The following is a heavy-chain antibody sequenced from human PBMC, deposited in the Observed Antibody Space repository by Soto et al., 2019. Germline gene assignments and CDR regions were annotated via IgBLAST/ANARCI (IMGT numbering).Heavy chain of an antibody. CDR2: IYSGGRN. D-gene: IGHD6-13*01. Sequence: PSETLSLTFSVSGGSIRSIYCSWIRQPAGKGLEWIGRIYSGGRNNYNPSLKSRVTMSVDTSKKQFSLRLSSVTAADTAMYYCARGSSRWDYWGQGTLVTVSS. CDR3: ARGSSRWDY. V-gene: IGHV4-4*07. J-gene: IGHJ4*02. CDR1: GGSIRSIY.